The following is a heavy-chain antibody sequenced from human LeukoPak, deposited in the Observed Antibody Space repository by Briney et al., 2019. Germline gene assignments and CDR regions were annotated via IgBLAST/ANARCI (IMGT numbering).Heavy chain of an antibody. CDR2: INPKSGGT. CDR3: ARAGWVVTGFDYYYGMDV. Sequence: ASVKVSCKASGYTFIDYYMHWVRQAPGQGLEWMGWINPKSGGTNYTQKFQGWVTMTRDTSISTVYMELSRLTSDDTAVYYCARAGWVVTGFDYYYGMDVWGQGTTVTVSS. CDR1: GYTFIDYY. J-gene: IGHJ6*02. V-gene: IGHV1-2*04. D-gene: IGHD2-21*02.